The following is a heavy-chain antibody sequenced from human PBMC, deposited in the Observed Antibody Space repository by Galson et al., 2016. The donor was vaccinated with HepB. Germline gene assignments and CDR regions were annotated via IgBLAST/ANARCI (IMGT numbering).Heavy chain of an antibody. V-gene: IGHV3-33*01. Sequence: SLRLSCAASGFIFNHFGMHWVRQAPGKGLEWVAVIWFDGSKQSYGDSVKGRFTISRDNSKNTLYLQINSLRAVDTAVYYCARDTGGGGYNPQFWGQGTLATVSS. CDR3: ARDTGGGGYNPQF. CDR1: GFIFNHFG. J-gene: IGHJ4*02. CDR2: IWFDGSKQ. D-gene: IGHD5-24*01.